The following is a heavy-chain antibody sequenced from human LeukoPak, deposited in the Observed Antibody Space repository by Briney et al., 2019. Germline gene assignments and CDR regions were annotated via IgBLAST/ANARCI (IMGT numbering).Heavy chain of an antibody. J-gene: IGHJ4*02. V-gene: IGHV3-11*04. CDR2: ISSSGSTI. CDR1: GFTFSDYY. Sequence: GGYLRLSCAASGFTFSDYYMSWIRQAPGQGLEWVSYISSSGSTIYYADSVKGRFTVSRDNAKNSLYLQMNSLRAEDTAVYYCARDSRSGVFGVAPFDYWGQGTLVTVSS. CDR3: ARDSRSGVFGVAPFDY. D-gene: IGHD3-3*01.